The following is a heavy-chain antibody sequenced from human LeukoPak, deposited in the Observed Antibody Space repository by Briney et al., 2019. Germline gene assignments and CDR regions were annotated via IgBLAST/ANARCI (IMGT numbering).Heavy chain of an antibody. Sequence: GASVKVSCKASGGTFSSYAISWVRQAPGQGLEWMGRIIPILGIANYAQKFQGRVTITADKSTSTAYMELSSLRSEDTAVYYCARGPHERSGYPDDWGQGTLVIVSS. CDR3: ARGPHERSGYPDD. D-gene: IGHD3-22*01. V-gene: IGHV1-69*04. CDR2: IIPILGIA. CDR1: GGTFSSYA. J-gene: IGHJ4*02.